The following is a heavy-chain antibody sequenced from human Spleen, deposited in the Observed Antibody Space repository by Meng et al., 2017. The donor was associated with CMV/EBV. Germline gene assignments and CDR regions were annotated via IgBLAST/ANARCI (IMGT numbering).Heavy chain of an antibody. Sequence: SGPTLVKPTETLTLTCTVSGFSLSNARMGVSWIRQPPGKALEWLAHIFSNDEKSYSTSLKSRLTISKDTSKSQVVLTMTNMDPVDTATYYCAQIPTQSYYYYYGMDVWGQGTTVTVSS. D-gene: IGHD1-1*01. CDR1: GFSLSNARMG. CDR3: AQIPTQSYYYYYGMDV. J-gene: IGHJ6*02. V-gene: IGHV2-26*01. CDR2: IFSNDEK.